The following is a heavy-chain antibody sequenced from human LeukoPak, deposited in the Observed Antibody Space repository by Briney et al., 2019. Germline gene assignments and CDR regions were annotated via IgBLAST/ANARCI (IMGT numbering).Heavy chain of an antibody. CDR2: ISRGGFIT. D-gene: IGHD7-27*01. CDR3: VSRAGSPWGPFDD. CDR1: GFTFSDYA. J-gene: IGHJ4*02. V-gene: IGHV3-23*01. Sequence: GGSLRLSCAASGFTFSDYATNWVRQAPGKGLEGVSSISRGGFITYYADSVKGRFTISRDNSNNTLYLHMNSLRAEDTAVYYCVSRAGSPWGPFDDWGQGTLVTVSS.